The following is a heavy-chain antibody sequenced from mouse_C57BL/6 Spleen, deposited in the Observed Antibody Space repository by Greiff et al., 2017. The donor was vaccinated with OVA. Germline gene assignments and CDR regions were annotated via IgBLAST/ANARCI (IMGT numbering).Heavy chain of an antibody. J-gene: IGHJ1*03. Sequence: VQLQQSGAELVMPGASVKLSCKASGYTFTSYWMHWVKQRPGQGLEWIGEIDPSDSYTNYNQKFKGKSTLTVDKSSSTAYMQLSSLTSEDSAVYYCARYDGSSYGYFDVWGTGTTVTVSS. CDR2: IDPSDSYT. CDR1: GYTFTSYW. CDR3: ARYDGSSYGYFDV. D-gene: IGHD1-1*01. V-gene: IGHV1-69*01.